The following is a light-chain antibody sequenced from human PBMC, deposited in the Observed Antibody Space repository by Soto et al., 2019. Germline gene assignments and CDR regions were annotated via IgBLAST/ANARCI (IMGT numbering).Light chain of an antibody. CDR1: WYNIGKNL. Sequence: QAVVTQPPSASGTPGQTVTISCSGGWYNIGKNLGYWYQQFPGTAPKLLIYMTNQRPSGVPDRFSGSESGSSASLAVSGLRSEDEAVYYCAAWDDSLRAWVFGGGTKLTVL. J-gene: IGLJ3*02. CDR3: AAWDDSLRAWV. CDR2: MTN. V-gene: IGLV1-47*01.